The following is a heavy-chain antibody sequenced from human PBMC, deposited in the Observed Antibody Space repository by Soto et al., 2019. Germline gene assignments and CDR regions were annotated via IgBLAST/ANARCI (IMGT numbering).Heavy chain of an antibody. J-gene: IGHJ4*02. D-gene: IGHD7-27*01. CDR3: TRGGTRTTYWGLFDS. V-gene: IGHV3-74*03. Sequence: EVKVVEPGGALVQPGASLRHSCAASGFTFIDNWMHWFRQPPGKGPVWVSRISEEASSTSYADYVKGRFTISRDSAKNTVYMQVDSLRVEDTAVYYCTRGGTRTTYWGLFDSWGQGTLVTVSS. CDR2: ISEEASST. CDR1: GFTFIDNW.